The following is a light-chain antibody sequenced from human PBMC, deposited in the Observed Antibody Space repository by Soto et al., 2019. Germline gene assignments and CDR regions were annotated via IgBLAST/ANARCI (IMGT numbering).Light chain of an antibody. J-gene: IGLJ1*01. Sequence: QSALTQPRSVSGSPGQSVTISCTGTSSDVGGYNYVSWYQQHPGKAPKLMIYDVSKRPSGVPDRFSGSKSGNTASLTISGLQAEDEADYYCCSYAGSLGVFGTGTKVTV. CDR3: CSYAGSLGV. CDR2: DVS. CDR1: SSDVGGYNY. V-gene: IGLV2-11*01.